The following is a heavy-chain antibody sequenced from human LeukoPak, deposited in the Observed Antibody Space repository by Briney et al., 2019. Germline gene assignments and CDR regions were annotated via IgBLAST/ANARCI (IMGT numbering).Heavy chain of an antibody. J-gene: IGHJ4*02. D-gene: IGHD6-6*01. CDR3: ARSYSSSSRIDFDY. Sequence: KPSETLSLTCAVYGGSFSGYYWSWIRQPPGKGLEWIGEINHSGSTNYNPSLKSRVTIPVDTSKNQFSLKLSSVTAADTAVYYGARSYSSSSRIDFDYWGQGTLVTVSS. CDR2: INHSGST. CDR1: GGSFSGYY. V-gene: IGHV4-34*01.